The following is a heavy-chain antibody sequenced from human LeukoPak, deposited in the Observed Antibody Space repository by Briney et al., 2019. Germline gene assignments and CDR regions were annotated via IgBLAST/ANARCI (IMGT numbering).Heavy chain of an antibody. J-gene: IGHJ5*02. V-gene: IGHV3-23*01. CDR3: AKDRRYSGLQWGWFDP. CDR1: GFTFSSYA. CDR2: ISGSGGST. D-gene: IGHD1-26*01. Sequence: GGSLRLSCAASGFTFSSYAMSWVRQAPGKGLEWVSAISGSGGSTYYADSVKGRFTISRDNSKNTLYLQMNSLRAEDTAVYYCAKDRRYSGLQWGWFDPWGQGTLVIVSS.